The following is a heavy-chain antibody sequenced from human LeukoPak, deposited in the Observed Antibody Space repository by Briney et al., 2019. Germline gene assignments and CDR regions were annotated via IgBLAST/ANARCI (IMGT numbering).Heavy chain of an antibody. CDR2: ITTSSSDM. D-gene: IGHD6-13*01. V-gene: IGHV3-21*01. CDR1: GFTFSVYS. Sequence: GGSLRLSCAASGFTFSVYSMNWVRQAPGKGLEWVSSITTSSSDMYYADSVKGRFTISRDNAKNSLFLQMNSLRAEDTAVYYCAREKFWSYSSSWYENYFDYWGQGTLVTVSS. CDR3: AREKFWSYSSSWYENYFDY. J-gene: IGHJ4*02.